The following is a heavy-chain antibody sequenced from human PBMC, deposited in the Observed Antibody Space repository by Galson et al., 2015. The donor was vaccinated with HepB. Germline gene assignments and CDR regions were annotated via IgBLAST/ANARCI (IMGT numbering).Heavy chain of an antibody. CDR3: ARESGSGWSEYFQH. Sequence: LRLSCAASGFTFSSYSMNWIRQPAGKGLECIGRVYSSGSTNYNPSLKSRITMSVDTSKNQFSLKLSSVTAADTAVYYCARESGSGWSEYFQHWGQGTLVTVSA. J-gene: IGHJ1*01. CDR1: GFTFSSYS. V-gene: IGHV4-4*07. D-gene: IGHD6-19*01. CDR2: VYSSGST.